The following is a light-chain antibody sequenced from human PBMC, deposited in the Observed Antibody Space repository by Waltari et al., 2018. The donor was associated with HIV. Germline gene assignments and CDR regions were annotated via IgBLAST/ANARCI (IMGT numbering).Light chain of an antibody. CDR3: CSYAGSSTLV. J-gene: IGLJ3*02. CDR1: IRAVGNYHL. Sequence: QSALTQPASVSGSPGQSITISCTGTIRAVGNYHLVPWYQQHPGNAPKVLIYEVRQRPSGVSDRFSGSKSGNTASLTISGLQAEDEAHYYCCSYAGSSTLVFGGGTKLTVL. CDR2: EVR. V-gene: IGLV2-23*02.